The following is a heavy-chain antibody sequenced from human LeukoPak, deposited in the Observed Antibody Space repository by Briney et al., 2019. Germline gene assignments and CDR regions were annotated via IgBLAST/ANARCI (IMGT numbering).Heavy chain of an antibody. J-gene: IGHJ4*02. CDR1: DFAFTSSG. CDR3: AKQSRSSGWYPIDY. V-gene: IGHV3-23*01. Sequence: GGSLTLSCTASDFAFTSSGMSWVRQVPGTGLEWVSFISATGLSTYYADSVKGRFTVSRDNSKNTLYLQMNSLRAADTAVYYCAKQSRSSGWYPIDYWGQGTLVTVSS. CDR2: ISATGLST. D-gene: IGHD6-19*01.